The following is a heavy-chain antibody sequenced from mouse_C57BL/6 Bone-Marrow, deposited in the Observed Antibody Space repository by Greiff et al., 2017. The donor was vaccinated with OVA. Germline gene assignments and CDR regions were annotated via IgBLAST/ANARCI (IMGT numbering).Heavy chain of an antibody. CDR3: TRDYYGPFAY. CDR2: IDPETGGT. J-gene: IGHJ3*01. CDR1: GYTFTDYE. V-gene: IGHV1-15*01. D-gene: IGHD1-1*01. Sequence: VQVVESGAELVRPGASVTLSCKASGYTFTDYEMHWVKQTPVHGLEWIGAIDPETGGTAYNQKFKGKAILTADKSSSTAYMELRSLTSEDSAVYYCTRDYYGPFAYWGQGTLVTVSA.